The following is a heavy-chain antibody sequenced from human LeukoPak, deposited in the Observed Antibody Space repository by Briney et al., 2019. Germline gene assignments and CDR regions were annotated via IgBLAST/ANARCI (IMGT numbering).Heavy chain of an antibody. CDR1: GYSISSGYY. J-gene: IGHJ3*02. D-gene: IGHD4-17*01. CDR2: IYHSGST. Sequence: SETLSLTCTVSGYSISSGYYWGWIRQPPGKGLEWIGSIYHSGSTYYNPSLKSRVTISVDTSKNQFSLKLSSVTAADTAVYYCAKVGDYGDYAFLGAFDIWGQGTMVTVSS. V-gene: IGHV4-38-2*02. CDR3: AKVGDYGDYAFLGAFDI.